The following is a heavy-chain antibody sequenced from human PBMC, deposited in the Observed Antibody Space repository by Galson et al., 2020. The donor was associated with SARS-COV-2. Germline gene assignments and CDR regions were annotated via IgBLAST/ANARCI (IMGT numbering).Heavy chain of an antibody. CDR2: IYYSAST. Sequence: SETLSLTCTVSGGSISSGGYYWSWIRQHPGKGLEWIGYIYYSASTYYNPSLKSRVTISVDTSKNQFSLKLSSVTAADTAVYYCASSSRGTPNIAYYFDYWGQGTLVTVSS. V-gene: IGHV4-31*03. D-gene: IGHD3-10*01. CDR1: GGSISSGGYY. J-gene: IGHJ4*02. CDR3: ASSSRGTPNIAYYFDY.